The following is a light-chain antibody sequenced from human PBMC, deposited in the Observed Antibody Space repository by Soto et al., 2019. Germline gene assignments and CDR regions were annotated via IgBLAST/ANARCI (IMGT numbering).Light chain of an antibody. CDR3: LRYYIYPRR. V-gene: IGKV1-6*01. CDR2: AAS. Sequence: ASHLPPSPSSLSASVEDRFIIACRASQSISNHLNWYQQRPGKAPKLLIYAASTLQSGVPSRFSASGSGTDFTLTISSLQPEDFATYYCLRYYIYPRRFGPGTKVDIK. CDR1: QSISNH. J-gene: IGKJ1*01.